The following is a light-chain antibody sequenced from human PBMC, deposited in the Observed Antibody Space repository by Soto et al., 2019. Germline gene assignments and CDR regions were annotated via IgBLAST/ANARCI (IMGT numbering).Light chain of an antibody. CDR1: QRVTRGY. V-gene: IGKV3-20*01. CDR2: VTP. J-gene: IGKJ3*01. Sequence: EVVLTQSPGTLSLSPGERATLSCRTSQRVTRGYLAWYQQKPGQPPRLLIYVTPNRATGIPDRFSGSGSGTDFTLTISRVEPEDSAVYYCLQWSTSPPFTFGPGTKVDIK. CDR3: LQWSTSPPFT.